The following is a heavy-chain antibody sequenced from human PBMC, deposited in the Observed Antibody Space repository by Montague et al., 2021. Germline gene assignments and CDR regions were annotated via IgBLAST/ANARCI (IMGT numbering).Heavy chain of an antibody. CDR2: FYYSGST. D-gene: IGHD6-19*01. CDR3: ARSPTQWLVFSY. Sequence: SETLSLTCTVSGDSISSYYWSWIRQPPGKGLEWIGYFYYSGSTNYNPSLKSRVTMSLDTSKNQFSLKLSSVTAADTAIYYCARSPTQWLVFSYWGQGTLVTVSS. CDR1: GDSISSYY. J-gene: IGHJ4*02. V-gene: IGHV4-59*01.